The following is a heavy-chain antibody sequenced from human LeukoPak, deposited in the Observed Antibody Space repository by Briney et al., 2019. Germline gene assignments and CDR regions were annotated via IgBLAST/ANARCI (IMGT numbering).Heavy chain of an antibody. CDR2: ISAYNGNT. CDR3: ARGGVGQQLVFWFDP. CDR1: GYTFTSYG. D-gene: IGHD6-13*01. J-gene: IGHJ5*02. V-gene: IGHV1-18*01. Sequence: ASVKVSCKASGYTFTSYGISWVRQAPGQGLEWMGWISAYNGNTNYAQKLQGRVTITADESTSTAYMELSSLRSEDTAVYYCARGGVGQQLVFWFDPWGQGTLVTVSS.